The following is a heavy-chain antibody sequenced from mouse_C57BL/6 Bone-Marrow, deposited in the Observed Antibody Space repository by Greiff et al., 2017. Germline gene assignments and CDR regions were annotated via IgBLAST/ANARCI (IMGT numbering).Heavy chain of an antibody. V-gene: IGHV1-72*01. D-gene: IGHD2-4*01. Sequence: VQLQQPGAELVKPGASVKLSCKASGYTFTSSWMHWVKQRPGRGLEWIGRIDPNRGGTKYNEKFQSTATLTVDTPSSTDYMQLSSLTSEDSAVYYCARGIYYDYSFDYWGQGTTLTVSS. CDR3: ARGIYYDYSFDY. J-gene: IGHJ2*01. CDR2: IDPNRGGT. CDR1: GYTFTSSW.